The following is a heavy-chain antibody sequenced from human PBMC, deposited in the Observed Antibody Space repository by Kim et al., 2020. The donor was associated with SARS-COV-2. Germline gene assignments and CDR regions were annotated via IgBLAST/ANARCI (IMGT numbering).Heavy chain of an antibody. J-gene: IGHJ5*02. D-gene: IGHD3-16*01. CDR2: ISGSGGST. V-gene: IGHV3-23*01. CDR3: SGIGGLPDNWFDP. CDR1: GFTFSSYS. Sequence: GGSLRLSCAASGFTFSSYSMSWVRQAPGKGLEWVSAISGSGGSTYYADAVKGRVSISRDNSKNTLYLQMNSLRAEDTAVDDYSGIGGLPDNWFDPWGEGT.